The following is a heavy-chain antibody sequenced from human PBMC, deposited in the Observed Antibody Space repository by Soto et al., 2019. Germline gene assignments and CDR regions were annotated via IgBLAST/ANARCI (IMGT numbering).Heavy chain of an antibody. CDR3: ARRYGLSAFDI. D-gene: IGHD3-10*01. J-gene: IGHJ3*02. CDR2: IYYSGST. Sequence: QVQLQESGPGLVKPSETLSLTCTVSGGSISSYYWSWIRQPPGKGLEWIGDIYYSGSTNYNPSLKSRFTISVDTSKTQFSLQLSSVPAADTAVYYCARRYGLSAFDIWGQGTMVTVSS. CDR1: GGSISSYY. V-gene: IGHV4-59*08.